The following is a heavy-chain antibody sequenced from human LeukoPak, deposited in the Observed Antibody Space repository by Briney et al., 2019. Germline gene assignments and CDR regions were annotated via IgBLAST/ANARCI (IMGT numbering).Heavy chain of an antibody. J-gene: IGHJ4*02. Sequence: PSETLSLTCTVSGGSISSSSYYWGWIRQPPGKGLEWIGSIYYSGSTYYNPSLKSRVTISVDTSKNQFSLKLSSVTAADTAVYYCARLFDDGAVAFTYYFDYWGQGTLVTVSS. V-gene: IGHV4-39*01. CDR3: ARLFDDGAVAFTYYFDY. CDR2: IYYSGST. D-gene: IGHD6-19*01. CDR1: GGSISSSSYY.